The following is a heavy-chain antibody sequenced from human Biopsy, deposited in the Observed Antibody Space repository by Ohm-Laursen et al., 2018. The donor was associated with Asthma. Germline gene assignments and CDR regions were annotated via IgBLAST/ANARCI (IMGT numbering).Heavy chain of an antibody. V-gene: IGHV1-69*05. CDR1: GGTFNNYA. CDR3: ARTYYDFLTGQVKDVFGV. J-gene: IGHJ3*01. D-gene: IGHD3-9*01. CDR2: ISPIFGST. Sequence: SSVKVSCKPSGGTFNNYAINWVRQAPGQGLEWMGGISPIFGSTAYAQKFQGRVTITRDTSASTAYMELRSLRSEDTATYYCARTYYDFLTGQVKDVFGVWGQGTMVTVSS.